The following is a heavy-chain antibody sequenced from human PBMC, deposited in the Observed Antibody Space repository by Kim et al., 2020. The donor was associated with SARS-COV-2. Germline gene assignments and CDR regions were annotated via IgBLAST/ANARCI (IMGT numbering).Heavy chain of an antibody. V-gene: IGHV1-69*01. CDR3: ARRSGSYFDY. D-gene: IGHD1-26*01. CDR2: TA. J-gene: IGHJ4*02. Sequence: TANYAKKFQGNVTITSDESTSTACMALSRLRSEDTAVYYCARRSGSYFDYWGQGTLVTVSS.